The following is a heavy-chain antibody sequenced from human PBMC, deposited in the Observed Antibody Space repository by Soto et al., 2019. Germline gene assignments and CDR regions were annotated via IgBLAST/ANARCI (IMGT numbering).Heavy chain of an antibody. V-gene: IGHV3-48*03. J-gene: IGHJ6*04. CDR1: GFTFSSYE. CDR3: ARYSSTSWVGYKYYHGMDV. D-gene: IGHD2-2*01. CDR2: ISSSGSTI. Sequence: PGGSLKLSCAASGFTFSSYEMNWVRQAPGKGLEWVSYISSSGSTIYYADSVKGRFTISRDNAKNSLYLQMNSLRAEDTAVYYCARYSSTSWVGYKYYHGMDVWGKGNTVTVSS.